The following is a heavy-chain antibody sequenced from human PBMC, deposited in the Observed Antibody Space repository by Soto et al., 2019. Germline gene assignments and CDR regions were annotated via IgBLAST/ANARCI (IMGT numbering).Heavy chain of an antibody. D-gene: IGHD1-26*01. J-gene: IGHJ4*02. CDR1: GFTFTSSA. V-gene: IGHV1-58*01. Sequence: ASVKVSCKASGFTFTSSAVQWVRQARGQRLEWIGWIVVGSGNTNYAQKFQERVTITRDMSTSTAYMELSSLRSEDTAVYYCAADRMIVGATTAGFFDYWGQGTLVTVSS. CDR2: IVVGSGNT. CDR3: AADRMIVGATTAGFFDY.